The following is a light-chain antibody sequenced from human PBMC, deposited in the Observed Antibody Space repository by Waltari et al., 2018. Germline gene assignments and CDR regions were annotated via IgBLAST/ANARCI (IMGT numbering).Light chain of an antibody. CDR3: SSWDGSLSGLV. Sequence: QSVLTQPPSASATAGQRVTISCSGSGSNLGPNTVNWYQQVPGTAPKLVIYGNNQRPPGFPDRISGSKSGTSGSLAISGLRSEDEADYYCSSWDGSLSGLVFGGGTRLTVL. CDR2: GNN. J-gene: IGLJ2*01. CDR1: GSNLGPNT. V-gene: IGLV1-44*01.